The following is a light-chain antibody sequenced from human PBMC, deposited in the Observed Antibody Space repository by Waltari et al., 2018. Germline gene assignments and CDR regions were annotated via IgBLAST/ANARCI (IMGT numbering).Light chain of an antibody. V-gene: IGLV3-1*01. Sequence: SYELTQPASVSVSPGQTATITCSGDKLGDKYACWYRQKPGQAPVVVSYQDSKRPSGIPERISGSNSGNTATLTISGTQAMDEADYYCQAWDTTTVVFGGGTKLTVL. CDR2: QDS. J-gene: IGLJ2*01. CDR3: QAWDTTTVV. CDR1: KLGDKY.